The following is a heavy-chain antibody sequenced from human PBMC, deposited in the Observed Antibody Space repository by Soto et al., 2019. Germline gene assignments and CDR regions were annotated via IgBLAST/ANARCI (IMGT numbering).Heavy chain of an antibody. J-gene: IGHJ6*02. CDR3: ARMDCSGGSCYYYYGMDV. CDR1: GGSISGGVYY. V-gene: IGHV4-30-4*01. D-gene: IGHD2-15*01. CDR2: IFDSGST. Sequence: PSETLSLTCTVSGGSISGGVYYWSWIRQPPGKGLEWIGYIFDSGSTYYNPSLKSRVTISVDTSKNQFSLRLSSVTAADTAVYYCARMDCSGGSCYYYYGMDVWGQGTTVTVSS.